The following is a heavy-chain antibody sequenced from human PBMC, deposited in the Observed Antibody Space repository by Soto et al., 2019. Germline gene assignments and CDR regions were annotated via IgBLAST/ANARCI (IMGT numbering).Heavy chain of an antibody. V-gene: IGHV3-48*01. J-gene: IGHJ4*02. CDR3: ASEEEPDYGDYSRVY. CDR2: ISSSSSTI. CDR1: RLTFSSYS. Sequence: GGSLTLSCAASRLTFSSYSMNWVRQAPGKGLEWVSYISSSSSTIYYADSVKGRFTISRDNAKNSLYLQMNSLRAEDTAVYYCASEEEPDYGDYSRVYWGQGTLVTVSS. D-gene: IGHD4-17*01.